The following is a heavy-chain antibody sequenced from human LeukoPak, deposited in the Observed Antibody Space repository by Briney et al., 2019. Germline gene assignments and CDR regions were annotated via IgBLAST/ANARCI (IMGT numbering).Heavy chain of an antibody. CDR1: GFTFRTYW. V-gene: IGHV3-7*01. J-gene: IGHJ5*02. Sequence: GGSLRLSCAASGFTFRTYWMSWVRQAPGKGLEWVAKIKDDGREQDYVDSVKGRFSISRDNAKNLLYLQMNSLRADDTAVYYCARDRSRAFDPWGQGTLVTVSS. D-gene: IGHD5-24*01. CDR3: ARDRSRAFDP. CDR2: IKDDGREQ.